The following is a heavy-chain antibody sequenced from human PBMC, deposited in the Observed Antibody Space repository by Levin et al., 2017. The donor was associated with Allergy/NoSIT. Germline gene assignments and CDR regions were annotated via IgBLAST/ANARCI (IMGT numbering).Heavy chain of an antibody. CDR1: GFTFKNAW. D-gene: IGHD3-3*01. CDR2: IKSNADGGAA. J-gene: IGHJ4*02. CDR3: TTDAGHASWSGYRNEISY. Sequence: GESLKISCAASGFTFKNAWMSWVRQAPGKGLEWVGRIKSNADGGAANYPAVVKDRFIVSRDDSKNMVYLQLNSLETDDTAVYYCTTDAGHASWSGYRNEISYWGQGTQVTVS. V-gene: IGHV3-15*01.